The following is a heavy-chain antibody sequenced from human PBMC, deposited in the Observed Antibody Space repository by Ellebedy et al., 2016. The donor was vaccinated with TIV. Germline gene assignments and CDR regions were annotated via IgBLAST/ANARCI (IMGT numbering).Heavy chain of an antibody. CDR1: GGSFSGYY. CDR3: ARVNYYDSSGYYYFSSWFDP. V-gene: IGHV4-34*01. D-gene: IGHD3-22*01. J-gene: IGHJ5*02. CDR2: INHSGST. Sequence: MPGGSLRLSCAVYGGSFSGYYWSWIRQPPGKGLEWIGEINHSGSTNYNPSLKSRVTISVDTSKNQFSLKLSSVTAADKAVYYCARVNYYDSSGYYYFSSWFDPWGQGTLVTVSS.